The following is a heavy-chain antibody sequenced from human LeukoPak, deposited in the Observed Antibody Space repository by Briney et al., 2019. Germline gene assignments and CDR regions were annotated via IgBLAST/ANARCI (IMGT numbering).Heavy chain of an antibody. CDR1: GFTFSSNA. CDR3: AKYDGSGIFDY. V-gene: IGHV3-30*18. Sequence: GGSLRLSCAASGFTFSSNAMHWVRQAPGKGLEWVAIISYDGSNKYYVDSVKGRFTISRDNSKNTLYLQMNSLRAEDTAVYYCAKYDGSGIFDYWGQGTLVTVSS. CDR2: ISYDGSNK. J-gene: IGHJ4*02. D-gene: IGHD3-10*01.